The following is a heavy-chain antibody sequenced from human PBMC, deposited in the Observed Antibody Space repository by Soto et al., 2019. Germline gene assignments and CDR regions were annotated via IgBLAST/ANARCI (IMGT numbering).Heavy chain of an antibody. D-gene: IGHD3-22*01. V-gene: IGHV4-30-4*01. CDR1: GGSISSDDYY. Sequence: PSETLSLTCTVSGGSISSDDYYWSWIRQAPGRGLEWIGYIHSSGSIYYNPSLKSRATMSIDTARNQFSLKVSSVTVADTAVYYCDRDLDGLHDDNSGPYPRPGWGQGTLVT. CDR2: IHSSGSI. J-gene: IGHJ1*01. CDR3: DRDLDGLHDDNSGPYPRPG.